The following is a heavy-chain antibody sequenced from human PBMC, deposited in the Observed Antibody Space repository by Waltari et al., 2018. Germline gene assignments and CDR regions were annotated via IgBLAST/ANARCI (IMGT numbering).Heavy chain of an antibody. D-gene: IGHD3-10*01. V-gene: IGHV1-69*12. CDR1: GGTFSSYA. J-gene: IGHJ4*02. CDR2: INPIFGTA. Sequence: QVQLVQSGEEVKKPGSSVRVSCKASGGTFSSYASSWVRQAPGQGLEWRGGINPIFGTATSAPKFQGSVTITAAESTSPAYIELRSLRSEATAVYYCANCRYYGSGSLPFENWGQGTLVTVSS. CDR3: ANCRYYGSGSLPFEN.